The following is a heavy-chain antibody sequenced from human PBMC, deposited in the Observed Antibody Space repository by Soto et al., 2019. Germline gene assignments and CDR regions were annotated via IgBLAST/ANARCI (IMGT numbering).Heavy chain of an antibody. CDR2: IWYDGSKK. CDR1: GFTFSSYG. V-gene: IGHV3-33*01. Sequence: QVQLVESGGDVVQPGRSLRLSCAASGFTFSSYGMHWVRQAPGKGLEWVAVIWYDGSKKYYADFVKGRFTISRDNSKNTLDLQMNILRAEDTAVYYCASRSPALDYWGQGTLVTVSA. J-gene: IGHJ4*02. D-gene: IGHD2-2*01. CDR3: ASRSPALDY.